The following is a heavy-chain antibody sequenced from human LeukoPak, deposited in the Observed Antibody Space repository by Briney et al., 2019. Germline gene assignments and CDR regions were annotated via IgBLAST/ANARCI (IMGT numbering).Heavy chain of an antibody. CDR3: ARASYYYDSSGSGD. Sequence: PGGSLRLSCAASGFTFSSYSMNWVRQAPGKGLEWVSYISSSSSTIYYADSVKGRFTISRDNAKNSLYLQMNSLRAEDTAVYYCARASYYYDSSGSGDWGQGTLVTVSS. CDR2: ISSSSSTI. J-gene: IGHJ4*02. D-gene: IGHD3-22*01. V-gene: IGHV3-48*01. CDR1: GFTFSSYS.